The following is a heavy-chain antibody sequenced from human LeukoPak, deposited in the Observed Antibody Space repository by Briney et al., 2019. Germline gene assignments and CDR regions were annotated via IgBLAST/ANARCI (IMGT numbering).Heavy chain of an antibody. CDR1: GFIFSTYS. CDR2: ISYDGSNK. J-gene: IGHJ4*02. V-gene: IGHV3-30*18. D-gene: IGHD4-17*01. Sequence: GGSLRLSCAASGFIFSTYSMHWVRQAPGKGLEWVAVISYDGSNKYYADSVKGRFTISRDNSKNTLYLQMNSLRAEDTAVYYCAKARDYGDSYYFDYWGQGTLVTVSS. CDR3: AKARDYGDSYYFDY.